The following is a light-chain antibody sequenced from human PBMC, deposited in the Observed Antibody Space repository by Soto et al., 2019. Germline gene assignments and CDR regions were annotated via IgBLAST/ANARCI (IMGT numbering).Light chain of an antibody. J-gene: IGKJ1*01. CDR1: QSVNSSA. CDR3: QHYRRSTWT. CDR2: GAS. V-gene: IGKV3-20*01. Sequence: EIVLTQSPGTLSLSPGEIATLSCSASQSVNSSALAWYQQPAGQAPRLLIYGASSRATGIPDRFSGSESGTDFTLTIGRLEPEDFALYYCQHYRRSTWTFGQGTKVDIK.